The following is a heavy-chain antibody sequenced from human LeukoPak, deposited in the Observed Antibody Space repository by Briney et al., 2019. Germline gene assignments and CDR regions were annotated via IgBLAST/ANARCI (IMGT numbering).Heavy chain of an antibody. V-gene: IGHV4-34*01. D-gene: IGHD6-19*01. CDR3: ARGQDDSSGWYGYVY. Sequence: SETLSLTCAVYGGSFSGYYWSWIRQPPGKGLEWIGEINHSGSTNYNPSLKGRVTISVDTSKNQFSLKLSSVTAADTAVYYCARGQDDSSGWYGYVYWGQGTLVTVSS. J-gene: IGHJ4*02. CDR2: INHSGST. CDR1: GGSFSGYY.